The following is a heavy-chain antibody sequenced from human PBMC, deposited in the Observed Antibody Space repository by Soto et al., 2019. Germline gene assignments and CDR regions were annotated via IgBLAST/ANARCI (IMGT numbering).Heavy chain of an antibody. D-gene: IGHD3-22*01. J-gene: IGHJ5*02. Sequence: PSETLSLTCTVSGGSINSYFCSWIRQPPGKGLEWIGYIHYSGRSYNPSLESRVTMSVDTSENQFSLKLRSVTAADTAVYYCARLRRRDSSSFQEWFDPWGQGILVTV. V-gene: IGHV4-59*01. CDR3: ARLRRRDSSSFQEWFDP. CDR1: GGSINSYF. CDR2: IHYSGR.